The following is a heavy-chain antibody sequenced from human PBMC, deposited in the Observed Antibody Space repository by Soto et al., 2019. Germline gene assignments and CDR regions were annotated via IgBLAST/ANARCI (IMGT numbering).Heavy chain of an antibody. CDR2: IYPGDSDT. D-gene: IGHD6-19*01. CDR1: GYSFTSYW. J-gene: IGHJ5*02. V-gene: IGHV5-51*01. Sequence: PGESLKISCKGSGYSFTSYWTGWVRQMPGKGLEWMGIIYPGDSDTRYSPSFQGQVTISADKSISTAYLQWSSLKASDTAMYYCARRDSSGWYRDGYDGWFDPWGQGTLVTVSS. CDR3: ARRDSSGWYRDGYDGWFDP.